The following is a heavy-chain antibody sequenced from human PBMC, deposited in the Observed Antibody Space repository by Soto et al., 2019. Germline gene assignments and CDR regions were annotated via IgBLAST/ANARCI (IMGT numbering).Heavy chain of an antibody. D-gene: IGHD5-18*01. Sequence: QVQLVQSGAEVKKPGASVKVSCKASGYTFNSYYMHWVRQAPGQGLEWMGIINPIGGSTSYAQKFQGRVTMSRDTSTSTVYMELSSPRSEDTAVYYCERGLGYSYGCYDYWGRGTLVTVSS. CDR2: INPIGGST. J-gene: IGHJ4*02. CDR3: ERGLGYSYGCYDY. V-gene: IGHV1-46*02. CDR1: GYTFNSYY.